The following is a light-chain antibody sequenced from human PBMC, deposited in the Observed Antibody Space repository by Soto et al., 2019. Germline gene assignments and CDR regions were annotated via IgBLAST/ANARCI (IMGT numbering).Light chain of an antibody. J-gene: IGKJ3*01. CDR3: QQSYSAPRA. CDR1: QSVSFY. Sequence: DIQMTQSPSSLSASVGDRVTIICRASQSVSFYLNWFQQKPGEAPKLLIAAASSLHRGVPSRFSGSGSGTEFTLTISNLQPEDFATYYSQQSYSAPRAFGPGTKVDV. CDR2: AAS. V-gene: IGKV1-39*01.